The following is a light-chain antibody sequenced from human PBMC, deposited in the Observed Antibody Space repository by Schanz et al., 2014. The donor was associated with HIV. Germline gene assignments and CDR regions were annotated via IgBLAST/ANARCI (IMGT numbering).Light chain of an antibody. CDR2: GAS. V-gene: IGKV3-20*01. Sequence: EIVMTQSPATLSVSPGERASLSCRASQSVSSNLAWYQQKFGQAPRLLIYGASSRATGIPDRFSGSGSGTDFTLTISRLEPEDFAVYYCQQYGSSFGPGTKVDIK. CDR1: QSVSSN. J-gene: IGKJ3*01. CDR3: QQYGSS.